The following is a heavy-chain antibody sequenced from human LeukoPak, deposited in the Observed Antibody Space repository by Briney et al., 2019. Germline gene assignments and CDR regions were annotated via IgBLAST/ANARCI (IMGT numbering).Heavy chain of an antibody. CDR1: GFTFSSYG. J-gene: IGHJ3*02. CDR3: ARDRYSGYAERASDI. D-gene: IGHD5-12*01. Sequence: PGRSLRLSCAASGFTFSSYGMHWVRQAPGKGLEWVAVISYDGSNKYYADSVKGRFTISRDNAKNSLYLQMNSLRAEDTAVYYCARDRYSGYAERASDIWGQGTMVTVSS. CDR2: ISYDGSNK. V-gene: IGHV3-30*03.